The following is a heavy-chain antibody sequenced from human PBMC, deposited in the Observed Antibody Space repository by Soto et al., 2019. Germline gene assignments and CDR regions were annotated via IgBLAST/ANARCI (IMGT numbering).Heavy chain of an antibody. CDR3: ARDFKGYSDVDDAFDS. CDR1: AFTSSTYT. Sequence: PGGSLRLSCADSAFTSSTYTMNWVRQAPGKGLEWVSSISSGGSYIYYAESVKGRFTISRDNAKNSFYLQMNSLRAEDTAVYYCARDFKGYSDVDDAFDSWGQGKMVTVSS. D-gene: IGHD1-26*01. V-gene: IGHV3-21*01. CDR2: ISSGGSYI. J-gene: IGHJ3*02.